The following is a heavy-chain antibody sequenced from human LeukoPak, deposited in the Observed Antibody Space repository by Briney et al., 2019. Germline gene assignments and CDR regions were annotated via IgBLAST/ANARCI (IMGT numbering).Heavy chain of an antibody. CDR2: INPNGGQT. Sequence: ASVKVSRKTAGFTFTGYYMHWVRQAPGQGLEWMGMINPNGGQTDYPQNFQGRVTMTRGMSTSTVYMELSSLRSVDAAVFYCARSKDNRGYDVRHLDYWGQGTLVTVSS. D-gene: IGHD1-14*01. CDR1: GFTFTGYY. J-gene: IGHJ4*02. CDR3: ARSKDNRGYDVRHLDY. V-gene: IGHV1-46*01.